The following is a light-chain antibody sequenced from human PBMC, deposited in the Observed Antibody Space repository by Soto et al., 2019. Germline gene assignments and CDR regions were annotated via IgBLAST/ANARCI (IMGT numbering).Light chain of an antibody. CDR1: QYINTS. CDR3: HQRQSWPRT. J-gene: IGKJ1*01. CDR2: EAS. Sequence: ELVLTQSPATLSSFPGDRATLSCRASQYINTSLAWYQHRPGQAPRLLIYEASLRATGIPARFSGSGSGTDFTLTISDVQPEDFALYYCHQRQSWPRTFGQGTTVDIK. V-gene: IGKV3-11*01.